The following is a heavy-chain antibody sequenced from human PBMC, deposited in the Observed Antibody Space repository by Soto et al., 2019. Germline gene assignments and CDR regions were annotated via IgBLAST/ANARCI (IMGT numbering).Heavy chain of an antibody. V-gene: IGHV3-49*03. D-gene: IGHD3-10*02. CDR1: GFTLGDYA. Sequence: PGGSLRLSCTASGFTLGDYAMSWFRQAPGKGLEWVGFIRSKAYGGTTEYAASVEGRFTISRDDSKSIAYLQMNSLKTEDTAVYYCTRALSFHVGGPGWYFDLWGRGTLVTVSS. CDR3: TRALSFHVGGPGWYFDL. CDR2: IRSKAYGGTT. J-gene: IGHJ2*01.